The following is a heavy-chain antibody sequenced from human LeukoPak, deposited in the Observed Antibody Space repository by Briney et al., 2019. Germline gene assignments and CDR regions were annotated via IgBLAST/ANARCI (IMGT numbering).Heavy chain of an antibody. CDR3: ARARTRYSSSSGGY. V-gene: IGHV4-39*01. J-gene: IGHJ4*02. Sequence: SETLSLTCTVSGGSISSSSYYWGWIRQPPGKGLEWIGSIYYSGSTYYNPSLKSRVTISVDTSKNQFSLKLSSVTAADTAVYYCARARTRYSSSSGGYWGQGTLVTVSS. D-gene: IGHD6-6*01. CDR1: GGSISSSSYY. CDR2: IYYSGST.